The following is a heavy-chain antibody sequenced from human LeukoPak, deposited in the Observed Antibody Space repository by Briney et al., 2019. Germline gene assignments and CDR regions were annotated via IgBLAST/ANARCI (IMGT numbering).Heavy chain of an antibody. V-gene: IGHV1-46*01. CDR1: GYTFTSYY. Sequence: ASVKVSCKASGYTFTSYYMHWVRQAPGQGLEWMGIINPSGGSTSYAQKFQGRVTMTRDTSTSTVYMELSSLRSEDTAVYYCASDYYDSSGYVPDAFDIWGQGTMVTVSS. CDR3: ASDYYDSSGYVPDAFDI. D-gene: IGHD3-22*01. J-gene: IGHJ3*02. CDR2: INPSGGST.